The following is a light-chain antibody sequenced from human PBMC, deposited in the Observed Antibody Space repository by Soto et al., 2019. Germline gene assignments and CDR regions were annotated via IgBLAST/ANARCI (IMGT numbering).Light chain of an antibody. CDR1: QSVSSF. CDR2: DAS. CDR3: QQRSNWPPIT. J-gene: IGKJ5*01. V-gene: IGKV3-11*01. Sequence: EIVLTQSPATLSLSPGERATLSCRASQSVSSFLAWYQQKPGQAPRLLIYDASNRATGITARFSGGGSGTDFTLTISSLEPEDFAVYYCQQRSNWPPITFGQGTRLEI.